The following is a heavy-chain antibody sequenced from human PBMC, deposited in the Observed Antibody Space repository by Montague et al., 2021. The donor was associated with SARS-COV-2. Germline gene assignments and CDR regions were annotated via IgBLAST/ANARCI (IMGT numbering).Heavy chain of an antibody. J-gene: IGHJ6*02. Sequence: SETLSLTCTVSAGSLSCRSNYWGWIRQPRGLGLQWLGSVDSAGXTXSTXXXQXRVTISVDTSENQVSLKLSSVTAADTAVYYCARGGRGVYSNRNSYYDGMDDWGQGTTVTVSS. CDR2: VDSAGXT. CDR3: ARGGRGVYSNRNSYYDGMDD. D-gene: IGHD4-11*01. CDR1: AGSLSCRSNY. V-gene: IGHV4-39*07.